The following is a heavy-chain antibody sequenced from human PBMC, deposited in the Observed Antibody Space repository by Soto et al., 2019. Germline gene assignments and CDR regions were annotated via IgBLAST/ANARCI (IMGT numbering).Heavy chain of an antibody. CDR2: INQDGSVK. D-gene: IGHD1-1*01. V-gene: IGHV3-7*03. Sequence: GSLRLAGKASGFALSPYWMSWVRQAPGKGLEWVASINQDGSVKHYVDSVRGRFTISRDNAKNSLFLQMNSLSAEDTAVYYCARLTEAVTTFVYWGQGTQVTVYS. CDR3: ARLTEAVTTFVY. CDR1: GFALSPYW. J-gene: IGHJ4*02.